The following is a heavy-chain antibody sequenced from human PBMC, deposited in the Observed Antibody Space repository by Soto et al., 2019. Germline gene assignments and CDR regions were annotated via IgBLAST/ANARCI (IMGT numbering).Heavy chain of an antibody. CDR2: IRASGVTT. Sequence: DVQLLDSGGGLVQPGRSLRLSCAASGFTFSNYAMSWVRQAPGKGLEWVSTIRASGVTTFYADSARGRFTISRDNSKNTLSLQMNSLTADDTAIYYCAKGAIGRLDYWGQGTVVTVSS. CDR1: GFTFSNYA. D-gene: IGHD1-26*01. CDR3: AKGAIGRLDY. J-gene: IGHJ4*02. V-gene: IGHV3-23*01.